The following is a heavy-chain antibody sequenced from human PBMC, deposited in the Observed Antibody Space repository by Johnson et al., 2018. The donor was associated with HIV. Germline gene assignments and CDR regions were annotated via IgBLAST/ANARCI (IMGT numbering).Heavy chain of an antibody. J-gene: IGHJ3*02. Sequence: VQLVESGGGLVQPGGSLRLSCVGSGFIFSSYWMSWVRQAPGKGLEWVANIKQDESEKYYVDSVKGRFTISRDNAKNSLYLQMNSLRAEDTAVYYCARGRNAFDIWGQGTMVTVSS. V-gene: IGHV3-7*02. CDR1: GFIFSSYW. CDR2: IKQDESEK. CDR3: ARGRNAFDI.